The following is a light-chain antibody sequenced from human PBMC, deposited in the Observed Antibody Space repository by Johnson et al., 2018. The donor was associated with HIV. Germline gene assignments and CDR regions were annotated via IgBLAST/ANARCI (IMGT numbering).Light chain of an antibody. CDR1: SSNIGNNY. Sequence: QSVLTQPPSVSAAPGQKVTISCSGSSSNIGNNYVSWYQQLPGTAPKLLIYDNNKRPSGIPDRFSGSKSGPSAPLGITVLQTGDEADYYGGTWDSSLRSGFFGTGTKVTVL. V-gene: IGLV1-51*01. J-gene: IGLJ1*01. CDR3: GTWDSSLRSGF. CDR2: DNN.